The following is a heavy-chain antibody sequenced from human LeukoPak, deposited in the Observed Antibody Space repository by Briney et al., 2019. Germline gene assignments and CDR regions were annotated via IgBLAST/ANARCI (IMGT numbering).Heavy chain of an antibody. V-gene: IGHV5-51*01. CDR1: GSSFTSHW. CDR3: AKMRWPRGGRSSFDY. Sequence: GESLLISCKGSGSSFTSHWIGWVRQLPGKGLEWMGIVNPDDSDTIYSPSFQGQVTISADKSITTAYLQWSSLKPSDTAMYYCAKMRWPRGGRSSFDYWGQGALVTVSS. CDR2: VNPDDSDT. J-gene: IGHJ4*02. D-gene: IGHD3-10*01.